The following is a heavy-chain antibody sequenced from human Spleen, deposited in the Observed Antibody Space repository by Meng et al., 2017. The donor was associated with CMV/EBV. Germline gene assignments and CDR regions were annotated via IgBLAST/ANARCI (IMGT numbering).Heavy chain of an antibody. J-gene: IGHJ1*01. CDR3: ARGPKVTFGGVTIWPLEY. CDR2: FIPVFGTP. Sequence: TFGDFAVSWVRQGPGQGLEWVGGFIPVFGTPEYAQSFQGRVTITTDESTSTAYLDLTSLRSEDTAVYFCARGPKVTFGGVTIWPLEYWGQGTLVTVSS. D-gene: IGHD3-16*01. V-gene: IGHV1-69*05. CDR1: TFGDFA.